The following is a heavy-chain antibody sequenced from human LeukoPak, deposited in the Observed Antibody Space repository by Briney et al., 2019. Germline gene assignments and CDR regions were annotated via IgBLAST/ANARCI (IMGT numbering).Heavy chain of an antibody. CDR2: IYTSGST. CDR3: ARDRGGAGTTKRASNWFDP. J-gene: IGHJ5*02. D-gene: IGHD1-7*01. CDR1: GGSISSYY. V-gene: IGHV4-4*07. Sequence: SETLSLTRTVSGGSISSYYWSWIRQPAGKGLEWIGRIYTSGSTNYNPSLKSRVTMSLDTSKNQFSLKLSSVTAADTAVYYCARDRGGAGTTKRASNWFDPWGQGTLVTVSS.